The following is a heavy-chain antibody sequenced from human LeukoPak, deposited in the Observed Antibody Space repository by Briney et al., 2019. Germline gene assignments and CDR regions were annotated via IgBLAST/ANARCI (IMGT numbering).Heavy chain of an antibody. Sequence: PGGSLRLSCAASGFTFSSYGMHWVRQAPGKGLGWVAVIWYDGSNKYYADSVKGRFTISRDNSKNTLYLQMNSLRAEDTAVYYCARDGGDGYNFYYWGQGTLVTVSS. CDR2: IWYDGSNK. CDR3: ARDGGDGYNFYY. D-gene: IGHD5-24*01. V-gene: IGHV3-33*01. CDR1: GFTFSSYG. J-gene: IGHJ4*02.